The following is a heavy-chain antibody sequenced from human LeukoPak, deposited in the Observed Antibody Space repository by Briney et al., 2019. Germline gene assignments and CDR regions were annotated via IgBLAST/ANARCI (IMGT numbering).Heavy chain of an antibody. D-gene: IGHD2-15*01. CDR3: ARVAATRFDY. CDR2: INHSGST. J-gene: IGHJ4*02. Sequence: SETLSLTCAVYGGSFSGYYWSWIRQPPGEGLEWIGEINHSGSTNYNPSLKSRVTISVDTSKNQFSLKLSSVTAADTAVYYCARVAATRFDYWGQGTLVTVSS. V-gene: IGHV4-34*01. CDR1: GGSFSGYY.